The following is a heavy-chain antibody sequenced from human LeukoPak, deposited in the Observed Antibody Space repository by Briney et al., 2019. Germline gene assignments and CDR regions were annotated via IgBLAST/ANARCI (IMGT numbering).Heavy chain of an antibody. J-gene: IGHJ5*02. CDR3: ASGYSSGWGWFDP. CDR1: GGSFSVYY. D-gene: IGHD6-19*01. Sequence: PSETLSLTCAVYGGSFSVYYWSWIRQPPGRGLEWIGEINHSGSTNYNPSLKSRVTISVDTSKNQVSLKLSSVTAADTAVYYCASGYSSGWGWFDPWGQGTLVTVSS. V-gene: IGHV4-34*01. CDR2: INHSGST.